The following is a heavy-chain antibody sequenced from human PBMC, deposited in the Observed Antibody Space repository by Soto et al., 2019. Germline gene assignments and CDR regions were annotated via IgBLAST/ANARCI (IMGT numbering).Heavy chain of an antibody. CDR1: GFTFRNFA. J-gene: IGHJ4*02. D-gene: IGHD3-16*01. CDR2: VTASGSST. CDR3: AADTLGGNC. V-gene: IGHV3-23*01. Sequence: EVQLLESGGGLVQPGGSLRLSCAGSGFTFRNFAMTWVRQAPGMGLEWVSSVTASGSSTYYADSVKGRFTITRDNSKNTLFLQMNDLRVEDTAVYYGAADTLGGNCWGQGTLVTVAS.